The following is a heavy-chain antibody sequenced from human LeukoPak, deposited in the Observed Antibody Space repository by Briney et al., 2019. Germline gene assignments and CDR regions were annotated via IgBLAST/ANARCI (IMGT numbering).Heavy chain of an antibody. CDR1: GFTFSTFA. Sequence: PGASLRLSCVASGFTFSTFAMSWVRQAPGKGLEWVSAIRANGGDTYYADSVKGRFTISRDNSKNTLYLQMNSLRAEDTAIYYCAKDRGYWGQGTLVTVSS. CDR3: AKDRGY. CDR2: IRANGGDT. V-gene: IGHV3-23*01. J-gene: IGHJ4*02.